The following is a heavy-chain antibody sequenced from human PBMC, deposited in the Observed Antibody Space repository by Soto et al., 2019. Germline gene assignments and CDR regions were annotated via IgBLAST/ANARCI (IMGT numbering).Heavy chain of an antibody. CDR2: IYPGYSDA. J-gene: IGHJ4*03. CDR1: GYSFTSWW. D-gene: IGHD3-10*01. V-gene: IGHV5-51*01. CDR3: ASRATAGAFDP. Sequence: PGESLKISCKGSGYSFTSWWIGWVRQMPGKGLGWMVVIYPGYSDARYSPSFQGQVTISDDQSMSNAYLKWSSLTASDTAMYYCASRATAGAFDPWGQGTLVTVSS.